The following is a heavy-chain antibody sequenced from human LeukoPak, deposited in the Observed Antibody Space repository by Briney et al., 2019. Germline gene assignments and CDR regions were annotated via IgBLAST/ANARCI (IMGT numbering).Heavy chain of an antibody. CDR3: ARDGHYYDSSGYYPFDY. Sequence: ASVKVSCKASGHTFTSYYMHWVRQAPGQGLEWVGLINPSGGSTSYAQKFQGRVTMTRDTSTSTVYMELSSLRSEDTAVYYCARDGHYYDSSGYYPFDYWGQGTLVTVSS. CDR1: GHTFTSYY. CDR2: INPSGGST. D-gene: IGHD3-22*01. V-gene: IGHV1-46*01. J-gene: IGHJ4*02.